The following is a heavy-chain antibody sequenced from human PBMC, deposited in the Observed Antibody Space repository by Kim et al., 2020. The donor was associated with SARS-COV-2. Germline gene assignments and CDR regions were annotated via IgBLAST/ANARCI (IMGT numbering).Heavy chain of an antibody. J-gene: IGHJ6*04. CDR3: AKEYFWSGLADV. Sequence: GGSLRLSCIGSGFTFSSYGMQWVRQAPGKGLQWVAFISYDGNDIKYADSVKGRFTISRDNLKNTLSLQMNSLRAEDTAVYYCAKEYFWSGLADVWGKGTTVTVSS. CDR1: GFTFSSYG. CDR2: ISYDGNDI. D-gene: IGHD3-3*01. V-gene: IGHV3-30*18.